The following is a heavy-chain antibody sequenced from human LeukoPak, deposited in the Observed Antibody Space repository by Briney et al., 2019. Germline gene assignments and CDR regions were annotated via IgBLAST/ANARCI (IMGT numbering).Heavy chain of an antibody. D-gene: IGHD1-26*01. J-gene: IGHJ4*02. CDR2: IYYSGST. CDR1: GGSISSSSYY. CDR3: GHSGSYYLFDY. Sequence: SETLSLTCTVSGGSISSSSYYWGWIRQPPGKGLEWIGSIYYSGSTYYNPSLKSRVAISVDTSKNQFSLKLRSVIAADTAVYYCGHSGSYYLFDYWGQGTLVTVSS. V-gene: IGHV4-39*01.